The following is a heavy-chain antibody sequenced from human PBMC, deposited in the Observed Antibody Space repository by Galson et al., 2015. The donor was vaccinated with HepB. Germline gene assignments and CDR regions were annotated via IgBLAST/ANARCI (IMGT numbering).Heavy chain of an antibody. Sequence: SLRLSCAASGFSFNYFPMHWVRQAPGKGLEWVAVISYTGSYTGYADFGRGRFTISRDNSKNALYLQINSLRVDDTALYYCERPRGAGAGDYQNWYFDLWGRGTLVTVSS. V-gene: IGHV3-30-3*01. CDR3: ERPRGAGAGDYQNWYFDL. CDR1: GFSFNYFP. D-gene: IGHD4-17*01. J-gene: IGHJ2*01. CDR2: ISYTGSYT.